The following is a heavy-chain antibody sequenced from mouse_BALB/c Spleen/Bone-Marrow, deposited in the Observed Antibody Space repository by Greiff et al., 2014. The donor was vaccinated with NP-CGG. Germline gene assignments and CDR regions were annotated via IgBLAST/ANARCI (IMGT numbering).Heavy chain of an antibody. CDR3: ARALGDGYFYAMDY. J-gene: IGHJ4*01. CDR2: IDPSDSET. V-gene: IGHV1-69*02. Sequence: QVQLQQPGAELVKPGAPVKLSCKASGYTFTSYWMSWVKQRPGRGLEWIGRIDPSDSETHYNQKFKDKATLTVDKSSSTAYIQLSSLTSEDSAVYYCARALGDGYFYAMDYWGQGTSVTVSS. D-gene: IGHD2-3*01. CDR1: GYTFTSYW.